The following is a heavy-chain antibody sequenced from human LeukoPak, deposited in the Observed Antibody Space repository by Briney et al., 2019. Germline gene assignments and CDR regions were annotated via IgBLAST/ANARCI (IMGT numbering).Heavy chain of an antibody. CDR3: AKDLLGPYYYDSSGYQLTFDY. J-gene: IGHJ4*02. CDR2: ISGSGGST. V-gene: IGHV3-23*01. CDR1: GFTVSSNY. Sequence: PGGSLRLSCAASGFTVSSNYMSWVRQAPGKGLEWVSAISGSGGSTYYADSVKGRFTISRDNSKNTLYLQMNSLRAEDTAVYYCAKDLLGPYYYDSSGYQLTFDYWGQGTLVTVSS. D-gene: IGHD3-22*01.